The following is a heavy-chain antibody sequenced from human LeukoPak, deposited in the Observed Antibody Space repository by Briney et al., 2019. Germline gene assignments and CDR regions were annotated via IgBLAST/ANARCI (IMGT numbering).Heavy chain of an antibody. V-gene: IGHV4-30-2*01. D-gene: IGHD6-6*01. CDR2: IYHSGST. J-gene: IGHJ4*02. Sequence: SETLSLTCTVSGGSISSGGYYWSWIRQPPGKGLEWIGYIYHSGSTYYNPSLKSRVTISIDRSKNQFSLKLSSVTAADTAVYYCARDGGAARDYWGQGALSSSPQ. CDR3: ARDGGAARDY. CDR1: GGSISSGGYY.